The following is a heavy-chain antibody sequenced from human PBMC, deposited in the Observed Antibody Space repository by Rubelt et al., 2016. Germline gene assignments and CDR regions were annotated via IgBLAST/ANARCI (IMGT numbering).Heavy chain of an antibody. V-gene: IGHV3-48*04. CDR2: ISSSSSTI. Sequence: EVQLVESGGGLVQPGGSLRLSCAASGFTFSSYSMNWVRQAPGKGLEWVSYISSSSSTIYYADSVKGRFTISRDNAKNSLYLQMNSLGAEDTAVYYCARNLYYGMDVWGQGTTVTVSS. D-gene: IGHD2-2*02. CDR3: ARNLYYGMDV. J-gene: IGHJ6*02. CDR1: GFTFSSYS.